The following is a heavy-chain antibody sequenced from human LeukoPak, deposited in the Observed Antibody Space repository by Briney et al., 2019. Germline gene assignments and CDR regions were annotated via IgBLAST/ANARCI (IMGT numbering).Heavy chain of an antibody. D-gene: IGHD1-26*01. CDR2: IYYSGST. CDR1: GGSISSGDYY. Sequence: SETLSLTCTVSGGSISSGDYYWSWIRQPPGRGLEWIGYIYYSGSTYYNPSLKSRVTISVDTSKNQFSLKLSSVTAADTAVYYCAKVVGATWAFDIWGQGTMVTVSS. J-gene: IGHJ3*02. V-gene: IGHV4-30-4*08. CDR3: AKVVGATWAFDI.